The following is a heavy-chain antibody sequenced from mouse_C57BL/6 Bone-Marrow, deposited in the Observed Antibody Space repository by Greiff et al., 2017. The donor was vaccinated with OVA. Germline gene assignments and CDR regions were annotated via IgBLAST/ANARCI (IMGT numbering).Heavy chain of an antibody. CDR1: GYTFTSYG. V-gene: IGHV1-81*01. J-gene: IGHJ1*03. CDR3: ARRRDYWYFDV. CDR2: IYPRSGNT. D-gene: IGHD3-3*01. Sequence: VQLQESGAELARPGASVKLSCKASGYTFTSYGISWVKQRTGQGLEWIGEIYPRSGNTYYNEKFKGKATLTADKSSSTAYMELRRLTSEDSAVYFCARRRDYWYFDVWGTGTTVTVSS.